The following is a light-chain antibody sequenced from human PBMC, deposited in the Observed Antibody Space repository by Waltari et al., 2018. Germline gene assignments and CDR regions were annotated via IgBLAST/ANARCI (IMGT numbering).Light chain of an antibody. CDR3: QQSYSVPLT. CDR1: QSISWF. CDR2: AVS. Sequence: DIQMTQSPSSLSASVGDRVTITCRASQSISWFLDWYQQKPVKAPSLLIHAVSSLQSGVPSRFSGSGSGTDFTLTISNIHPEDFAIYYCQQSYSVPLTFGGGTKVEIK. V-gene: IGKV1-39*01. J-gene: IGKJ4*01.